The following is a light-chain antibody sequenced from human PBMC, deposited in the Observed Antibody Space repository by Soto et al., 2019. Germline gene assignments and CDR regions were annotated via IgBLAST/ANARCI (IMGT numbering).Light chain of an antibody. V-gene: IGKV1-17*03. CDR3: RQHNSSSPT. CDR1: QGISNY. CDR2: AAS. J-gene: IGKJ1*01. Sequence: DIHMSQSPCTMSASVGERGTITCRASQGISNYLSWFQQKPGKVPKRLIYAASSLQSGVPSRFSGSGSATEFTLPISSLQHAEFATSYCRQHNSSSPTFGQGTKVDIK.